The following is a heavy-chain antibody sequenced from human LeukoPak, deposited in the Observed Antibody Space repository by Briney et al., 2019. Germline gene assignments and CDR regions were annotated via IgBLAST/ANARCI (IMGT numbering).Heavy chain of an antibody. V-gene: IGHV3-9*01. Sequence: GGSLRLSCAASGFTFDDYAMHWVRQAPGKGLEWVSGISWNSGSIGYADSVKGRFTISRDSAKNSLYLQMNSLRAEDTALYYCARGGDTAMGYFDYWGQGTLVTVSS. CDR3: ARGGDTAMGYFDY. J-gene: IGHJ4*02. CDR1: GFTFDDYA. D-gene: IGHD5-18*01. CDR2: ISWNSGSI.